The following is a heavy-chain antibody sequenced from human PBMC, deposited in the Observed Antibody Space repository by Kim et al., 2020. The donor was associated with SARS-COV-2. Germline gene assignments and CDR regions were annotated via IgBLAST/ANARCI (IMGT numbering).Heavy chain of an antibody. CDR1: GGSISSSSYY. J-gene: IGHJ4*02. V-gene: IGHV4-39*01. Sequence: SETLSLTCTVSGGSISSSSYYWGWLRQPPGQGLEWIGSIYYSGSTYYNPSLKSRVTITVETSKNQFSLKLSSVTAADTAVYYCARHVLRRGYSYGYALDYWGQGTLVTASS. D-gene: IGHD5-18*01. CDR3: ARHVLRRGYSYGYALDY. CDR2: IYYSGST.